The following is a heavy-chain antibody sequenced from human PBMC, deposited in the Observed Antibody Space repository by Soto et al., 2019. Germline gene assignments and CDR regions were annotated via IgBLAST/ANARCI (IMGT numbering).Heavy chain of an antibody. J-gene: IGHJ4*02. V-gene: IGHV1-18*04. CDR3: ASVYDFWSGYYAPLY. CDR2: ISAYNGNT. Sequence: EASVKVSCKASGYTFTSYGISWVRQAPGQGLEWMGWISAYNGNTNYAQKLQGRVTMTTDTSTSTAYMELRSLRSDDTAVYYCASVYDFWSGYYAPLYWGQGTLVTVSS. D-gene: IGHD3-3*01. CDR1: GYTFTSYG.